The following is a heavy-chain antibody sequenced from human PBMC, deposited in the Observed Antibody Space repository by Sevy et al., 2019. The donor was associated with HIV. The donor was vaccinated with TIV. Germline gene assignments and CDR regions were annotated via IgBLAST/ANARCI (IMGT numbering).Heavy chain of an antibody. CDR3: ASMDRSGYHWFDP. CDR2: IYYSGST. Sequence: SETLSLTCTVSGGSVSSGSYYWSWIRQPPGKGLEWIGYIYYSGSTNYNPSLKSRVTISVDTSKNQFSLKLSSVTAADTAVYYRASMDRSGYHWFDPWGQGTLVTVSS. J-gene: IGHJ5*02. D-gene: IGHD3-22*01. CDR1: GGSVSSGSYY. V-gene: IGHV4-61*01.